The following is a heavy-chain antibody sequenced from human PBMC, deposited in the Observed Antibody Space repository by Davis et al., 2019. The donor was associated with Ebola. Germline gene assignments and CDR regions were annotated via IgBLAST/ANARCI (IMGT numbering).Heavy chain of an antibody. Sequence: GGSLRLSCAASGFTFSTYSMSWVRQAPGKGLEWVSSISSDSDYIYYADSAKGRFTISRDNAKNSLYLQMNSLRAEDTAVYYCAKGEANDYSNYAWGTFTSLGYFDYWGQGTLVTVSS. CDR2: ISSDSDYI. CDR3: AKGEANDYSNYAWGTFTSLGYFDY. V-gene: IGHV3-21*04. J-gene: IGHJ4*02. D-gene: IGHD4-11*01. CDR1: GFTFSTYS.